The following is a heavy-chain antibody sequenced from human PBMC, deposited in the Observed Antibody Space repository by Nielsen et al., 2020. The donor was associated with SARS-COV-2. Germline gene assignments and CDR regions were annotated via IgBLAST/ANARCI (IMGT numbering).Heavy chain of an antibody. Sequence: GSLRLSCTVSGGSISSYYWGWIRQPPGKGLEWIGSIYYSGSTYYNPSLKSRVTISVDTSKNQFSLKLSSVTAADTAVYYCARARKYSSSYFDYWGQGTLVTVSS. CDR3: ARARKYSSSYFDY. J-gene: IGHJ4*02. V-gene: IGHV4-39*07. CDR2: IYYSGST. CDR1: GGSISSYY. D-gene: IGHD6-6*01.